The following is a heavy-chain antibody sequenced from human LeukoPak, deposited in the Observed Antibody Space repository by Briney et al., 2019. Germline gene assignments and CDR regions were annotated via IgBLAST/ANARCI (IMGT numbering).Heavy chain of an antibody. Sequence: PGGSLRLSCAASGFTFSSYAMHWVRQAPGKGLEWVAVISYDGSNKYYADSVKGRFTISRDNSKNTLYLQMNSLRAEDTAVYYCVSSGWYGGYFDFWGQGILVTVSS. CDR3: VSSGWYGGYFDF. CDR1: GFTFSSYA. D-gene: IGHD6-19*01. CDR2: ISYDGSNK. J-gene: IGHJ4*02. V-gene: IGHV3-30-3*01.